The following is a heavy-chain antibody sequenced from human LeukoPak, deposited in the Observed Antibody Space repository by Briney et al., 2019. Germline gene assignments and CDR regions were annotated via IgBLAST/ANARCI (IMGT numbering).Heavy chain of an antibody. CDR1: GYTLTELS. CDR3: ATESYDSSGYYPRLDY. CDR2: FDPEDGET. Sequence: ASVKLSCKVSGYTLTELSMHWVRQAPGKGLEWMGGFDPEDGETIYAQKFQGRVTMTEDTSTDTAYMELSSLRSEDTAVYYCATESYDSSGYYPRLDYWGQGTLVTVSS. J-gene: IGHJ4*02. D-gene: IGHD3-22*01. V-gene: IGHV1-24*01.